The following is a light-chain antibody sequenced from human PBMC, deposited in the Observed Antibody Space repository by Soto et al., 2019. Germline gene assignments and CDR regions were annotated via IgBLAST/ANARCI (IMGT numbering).Light chain of an antibody. CDR1: SSNIGRSS. V-gene: IGLV1-44*01. CDR2: SND. J-gene: IGLJ1*01. Sequence: HSVLTQAPSASGTPAQRVTISCSGSSSNIGRSSVNWYQHLPGTAPKLLIYSNDRRPSGVPERFSGSKSGPSASLAISGLQSEDEADYYCSAWDDSLNGLYVFGTGTKVTVL. CDR3: SAWDDSLNGLYV.